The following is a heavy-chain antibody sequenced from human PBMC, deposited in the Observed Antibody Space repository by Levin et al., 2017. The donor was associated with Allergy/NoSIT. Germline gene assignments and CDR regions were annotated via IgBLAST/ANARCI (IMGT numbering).Heavy chain of an antibody. D-gene: IGHD3-3*01. Sequence: SQTLSLTCAISGDSVSSNSAAWNWIRQSPSRGLEWLGRTYYRSKWYNDYAVSVKSRITINPDTSKNQFSLQLNSVTPEDTAVYYCARVAGLRFLEWLPYASRGEYYFDYWGQGTLVTVSS. CDR3: ARVAGLRFLEWLPYASRGEYYFDY. CDR2: TYYRSKWYN. J-gene: IGHJ4*02. V-gene: IGHV6-1*01. CDR1: GDSVSSNSAA.